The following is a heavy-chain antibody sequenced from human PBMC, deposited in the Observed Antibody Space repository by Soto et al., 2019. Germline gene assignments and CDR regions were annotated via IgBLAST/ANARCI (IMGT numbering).Heavy chain of an antibody. V-gene: IGHV3-33*01. CDR2: IWNDGSNK. J-gene: IGHJ3*02. D-gene: IGHD1-7*01. CDR3: ARDNWNYVSAFDI. Sequence: QVQLVESGGGVVQPGRSLRLSCVASGFTFSSYGMHWVRQAPGKGLEWVAVIWNDGSNKYYADSVKGRITISRDNSKITLYLHLNSLRAEDTAVSYCARDNWNYVSAFDIWGQGTMVTASS. CDR1: GFTFSSYG.